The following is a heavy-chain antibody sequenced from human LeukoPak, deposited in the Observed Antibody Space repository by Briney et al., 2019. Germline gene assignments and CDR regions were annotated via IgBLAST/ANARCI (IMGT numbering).Heavy chain of an antibody. J-gene: IGHJ4*02. CDR3: ARDAYSGYDFDC. V-gene: IGHV3-21*01. CDR1: GFTFSSYT. Sequence: GGSLRLSCAASGFTFSSYTINWVRQAPGKGLEWVSSISSSGTYIYYADSVKGRFTISRDNAKSSLYLQMNSLRAEDTAVYYCARDAYSGYDFDCWGQGTLVTVSS. CDR2: ISSSGTYI. D-gene: IGHD5-12*01.